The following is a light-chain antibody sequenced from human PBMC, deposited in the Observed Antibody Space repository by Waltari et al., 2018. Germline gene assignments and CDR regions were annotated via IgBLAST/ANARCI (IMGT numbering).Light chain of an antibody. CDR1: QSISSY. CDR3: QQTYSTPGLT. J-gene: IGKJ4*01. Sequence: DIQMTQSPSSLSASVGDRVTITCRASQSISSYLNLYQQKPGKAPKLLIYAASSLQSGVPSRFSGSGSGTDFALTITSLQPEDLGTYYCQQTYSTPGLTFGGGTKVAIK. V-gene: IGKV1-39*01. CDR2: AAS.